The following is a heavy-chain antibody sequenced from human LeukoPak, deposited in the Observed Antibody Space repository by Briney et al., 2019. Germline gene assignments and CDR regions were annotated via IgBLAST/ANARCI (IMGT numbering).Heavy chain of an antibody. CDR1: GYTFTGYY. D-gene: IGHD6-19*01. V-gene: IGHV1-2*02. CDR2: INPNSGGT. Sequence: ASVTVSCKASGYTFTGYYMHWVRQAPGQGLEWMGWINPNSGGTNYAQKFQGRVTMTRDTSISTAYMGLSRLRSDDTAVYDCARELGIIAVAGTGVDYWGQGTLVTVSS. CDR3: ARELGIIAVAGTGVDY. J-gene: IGHJ4*02.